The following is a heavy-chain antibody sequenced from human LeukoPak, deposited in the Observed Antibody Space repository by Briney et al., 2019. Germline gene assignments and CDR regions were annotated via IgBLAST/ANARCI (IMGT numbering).Heavy chain of an antibody. CDR2: IIPILGIA. CDR3: ARERDHVVVVAATTRYYYCYMDV. V-gene: IGHV1-69*04. CDR1: GGTFSSYT. D-gene: IGHD2-15*01. J-gene: IGHJ6*03. Sequence: GASVKVSCKASGGTFSSYTISWVRQAPGQGLEWMGRIIPILGIANYAQKFQGRVTITADKSTSTAYMELSSLRSEDTAVYYCARERDHVVVVAATTRYYYCYMDVWGKGTTVTVSS.